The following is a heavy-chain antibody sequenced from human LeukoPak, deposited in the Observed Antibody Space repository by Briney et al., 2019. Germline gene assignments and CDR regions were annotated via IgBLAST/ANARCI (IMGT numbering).Heavy chain of an antibody. CDR3: ARGHDYPEGYFDY. CDR1: GYTFTGYY. V-gene: IGHV1-2*02. D-gene: IGHD4-11*01. CDR2: INSNSGGT. Sequence: GASVKVSCKASGYTFTGYYMHWVRQAPGQGLEWMGWINSNSGGTNYAQKFQGRVTMTRDTSISTAYMELRSLRSDDTAVYYCARGHDYPEGYFDYWGQGTLVTASS. J-gene: IGHJ4*02.